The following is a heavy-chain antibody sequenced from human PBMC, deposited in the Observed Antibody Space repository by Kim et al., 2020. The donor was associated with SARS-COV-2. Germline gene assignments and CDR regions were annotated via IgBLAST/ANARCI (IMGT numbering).Heavy chain of an antibody. D-gene: IGHD5-18*01. CDR1: GFTVSDNY. J-gene: IGHJ2*01. Sequence: GGSLRLSCAASGFTVSDNYMHWVRQAPGKGLDWVSLIYSGGATTYADSVKGRFIISKDNSKNTVYLQMNSLRAEETGVYYCARASEYSYARGRNCYFDLWGRGTLVSVSS. CDR2: IYSGGAT. CDR3: ARASEYSYARGRNCYFDL. V-gene: IGHV3-53*01.